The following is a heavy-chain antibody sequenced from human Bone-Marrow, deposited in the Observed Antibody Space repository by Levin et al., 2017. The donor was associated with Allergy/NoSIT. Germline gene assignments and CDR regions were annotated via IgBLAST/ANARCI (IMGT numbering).Heavy chain of an antibody. Sequence: PGGSLRLSCAASVFPFSRYAMSWLRQAPGKGLEWVSGIGVSSDMTYYTDSVRGRFTISRDDSKNTLSLQMSSLRAEDTALYYCARARGYSNSFYWYFDIWGRGTLVTVSS. CDR2: IGVSSDMT. CDR1: VFPFSRYA. J-gene: IGHJ2*01. V-gene: IGHV3-23*01. D-gene: IGHD5-18*01. CDR3: ARARGYSNSFYWYFDI.